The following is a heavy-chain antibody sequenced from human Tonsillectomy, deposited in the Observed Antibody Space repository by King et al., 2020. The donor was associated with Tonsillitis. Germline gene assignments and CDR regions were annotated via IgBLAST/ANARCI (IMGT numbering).Heavy chain of an antibody. V-gene: IGHV3-23*04. D-gene: IGHD3-9*01. CDR1: GFTFNIYV. CDR3: AKGILTGYNTLHS. CDR2: ISGSGINT. Sequence: VQLVESGGGLVQPGGSLRLSCAASGFTFNIYVMTWVRQAPGKGLEWVSAISGSGINTYYADSVKGRFTISRDNSKNTLYLKMNSLRAEDTAVYYCAKGILTGYNTLHSWGQGTLVTVSS. J-gene: IGHJ4*02.